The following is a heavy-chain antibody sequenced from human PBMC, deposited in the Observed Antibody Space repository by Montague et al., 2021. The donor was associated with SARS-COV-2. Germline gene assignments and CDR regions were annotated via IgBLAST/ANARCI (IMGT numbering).Heavy chain of an antibody. J-gene: IGHJ5*02. CDR2: SSSSSSYI. CDR1: GFTFSSYS. D-gene: IGHD3-9*01. V-gene: IGHV3-21*01. CDR3: ARDYHYDILTGYYSS. Sequence: SLRLSCAASGFTFSSYSMNWVRQAPGKGLEWVSSSSSSSSYIYYADSVKGRFTISRDNAKNSLYLQMNSLRAEDTAVYYCARDYHYDILTGYYSSWGQGTLVTVSS.